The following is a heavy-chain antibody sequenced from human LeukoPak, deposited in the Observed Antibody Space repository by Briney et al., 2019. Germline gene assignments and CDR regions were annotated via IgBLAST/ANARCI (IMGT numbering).Heavy chain of an antibody. CDR1: GFTVSSNY. CDR2: IYSGGST. D-gene: IGHD3-10*01. CDR3: ARDRRVWFGEFSAFDI. V-gene: IGHV3-53*01. Sequence: GGSLRLSCAASGFTVSSNYMSWVRQAPGKGLEWVSVIYSGGSTYYADSVKGRFTISRDNSKNTLYLQMNSLRAEDTAVYYCARDRRVWFGEFSAFDIWGQGTMVTVSS. J-gene: IGHJ3*02.